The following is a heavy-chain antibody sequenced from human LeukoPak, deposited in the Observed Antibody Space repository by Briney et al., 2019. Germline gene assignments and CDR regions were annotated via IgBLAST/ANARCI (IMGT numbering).Heavy chain of an antibody. Sequence: GGSLRLSCAASGFTVSSNYMSWVRQAPGKGLEWVSVIYSGGSTYYAESVKGRFTISRDNSKNTLYLQMNSLRAEDTAVYYCARGGYNYGYGYLDYWGQGTLVTVSS. D-gene: IGHD5-18*01. CDR2: IYSGGST. J-gene: IGHJ4*02. V-gene: IGHV3-53*01. CDR1: GFTVSSNY. CDR3: ARGGYNYGYGYLDY.